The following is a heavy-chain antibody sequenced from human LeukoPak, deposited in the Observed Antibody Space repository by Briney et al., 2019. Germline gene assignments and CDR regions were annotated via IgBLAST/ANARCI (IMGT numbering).Heavy chain of an antibody. CDR1: GGTFSSYA. CDR3: ARDRPLDGFIVGATDAFDI. D-gene: IGHD1-26*01. Sequence: SVKVSCKASGGTFSSYAISWVRQAPGQGLEWMGGIIPIFGTANYAQKFQGRVTITTDESTSTAYMELSSLRSEDTAVYYCARDRPLDGFIVGATDAFDIWGQGTMVTVSS. J-gene: IGHJ3*02. CDR2: IIPIFGTA. V-gene: IGHV1-69*05.